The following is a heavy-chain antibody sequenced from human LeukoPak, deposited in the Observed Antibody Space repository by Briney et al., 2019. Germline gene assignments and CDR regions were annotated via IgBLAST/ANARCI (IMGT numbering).Heavy chain of an antibody. V-gene: IGHV1-8*01. CDR2: TNPNSGNT. CDR1: GYTFTSYD. Sequence: GASVKVSCKASGYTFTSYDINWVRQATGQGLEWMGWTNPNSGNTGYAQKFQGRVTMTRNTSISTAYMELSSLRSEDTAVYYCARGREGGIYYYYYYYMDVWGKGTTVTISS. CDR3: ARGREGGIYYYYYYYMDV. J-gene: IGHJ6*03. D-gene: IGHD3-3*02.